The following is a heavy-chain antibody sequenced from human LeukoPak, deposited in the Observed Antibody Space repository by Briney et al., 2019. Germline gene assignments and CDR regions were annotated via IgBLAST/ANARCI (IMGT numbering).Heavy chain of an antibody. CDR2: ISSSGSTI. CDR3: ARDRYYYYYGMDV. V-gene: IGHV3-11*01. Sequence: KPWGSLRLSCAASGFTFSDYYMSWIRQAPGKGLEWVSYISSSGSTIYYADSVKGRFTISRDNAKNSLYLQMNSLRAEDTAVYYCARDRYYYYYGMDVWGQGTTVTVSS. J-gene: IGHJ6*02. CDR1: GFTFSDYY.